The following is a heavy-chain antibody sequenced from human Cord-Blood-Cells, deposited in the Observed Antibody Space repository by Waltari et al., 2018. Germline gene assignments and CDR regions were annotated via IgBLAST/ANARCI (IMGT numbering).Heavy chain of an antibody. CDR1: GGSISSSSYY. J-gene: IGHJ2*01. Sequence: QLQLQESGPGLVKPSETLSLTCTVSGGSISSSSYYWGWIRQPPGKGLEWIGSIYYSVSTYYNPSLKSRVTISVDTSKNQFSLKLSSVTAADTAVYYCARQWPGDWYFDLWGRGTLVTVSS. D-gene: IGHD6-19*01. V-gene: IGHV4-39*07. CDR2: IYYSVST. CDR3: ARQWPGDWYFDL.